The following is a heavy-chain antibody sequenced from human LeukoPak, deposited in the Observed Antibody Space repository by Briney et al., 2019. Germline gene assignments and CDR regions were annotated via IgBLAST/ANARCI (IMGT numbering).Heavy chain of an antibody. CDR2: IWYDGSNK. V-gene: IGHV3-33*06. Sequence: GGSLRLSCAASGFIFSSYGMHGVRQAPGKGLEWVAVIWYDGSNKYYADSVKGRFTISRDNSKNTLYLQMNSLGAEDSAAYYCAKQSSSWSFDYWGQGTLVTVSS. CDR1: GFIFSSYG. CDR3: AKQSSSWSFDY. D-gene: IGHD6-13*01. J-gene: IGHJ4*02.